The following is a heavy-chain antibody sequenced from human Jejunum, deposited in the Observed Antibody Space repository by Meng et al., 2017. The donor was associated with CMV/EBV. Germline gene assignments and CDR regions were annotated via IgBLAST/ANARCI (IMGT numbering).Heavy chain of an antibody. CDR1: GGSISSSDYY. V-gene: IGHV4-39*07. D-gene: IGHD6-25*01. CDR2: IYYRGDT. Sequence: VSGGSISSSDYYWGWVRQPPGKGLEWIGTIYYRGDTYYSPSLESRLTMSVDTSKNQFSLRLRSVTAADTAVYYCARVTVVSQRFDYWGQGTLVTVSS. J-gene: IGHJ4*02. CDR3: ARVTVVSQRFDY.